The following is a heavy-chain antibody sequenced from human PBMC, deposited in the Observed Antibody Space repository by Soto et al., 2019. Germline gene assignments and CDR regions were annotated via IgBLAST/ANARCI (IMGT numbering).Heavy chain of an antibody. J-gene: IGHJ4*02. CDR3: ARGRGQVAYYWLDL. CDR1: EFTFSTYS. V-gene: IGHV3-48*02. CDR2: ISPTSVTV. D-gene: IGHD3-10*01. Sequence: GGSLRLSCAASEFTFSTYSMNWVRQAPGRGLEWVSYISPTSVTVHYADSVKGRFTVSRDNAKNSLLLQMNSLRDEDTAVYYCARGRGQVAYYWLDLWGQGTLVTVSS.